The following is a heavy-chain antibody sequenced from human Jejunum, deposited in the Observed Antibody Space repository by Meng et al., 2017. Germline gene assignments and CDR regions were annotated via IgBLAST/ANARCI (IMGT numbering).Heavy chain of an antibody. CDR1: GVSTTAPFY. V-gene: IGHV4-4*02. CDR3: ARAIRERYFDS. CDR2: VWPSGAT. J-gene: IGHJ4*02. Sequence: VQLQESGPGLVKPSGTLSPTCTVSGVSTTAPFYWTWIRQAPGKGLEWIGEVWPSGATYYNPSLSSRITISIDTSNNQFSLEVAFLTAADTAVYYCARAIRERYFDSWGQGTLVTVSS. D-gene: IGHD1-14*01.